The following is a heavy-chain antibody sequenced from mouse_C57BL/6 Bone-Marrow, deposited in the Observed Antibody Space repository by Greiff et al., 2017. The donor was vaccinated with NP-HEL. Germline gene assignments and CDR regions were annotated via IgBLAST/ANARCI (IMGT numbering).Heavy chain of an antibody. V-gene: IGHV5-17*01. J-gene: IGHJ2*01. CDR1: GFTFSDYG. Sequence: EVQLVESGGGLVKPGGSLKLSCAASGFTFSDYGMHWVRQAPEKGLEWVAYISSGSSTIYYADTVNGRFTISRDNAKNTLFLQMTSLRSEDTATYYCAREHYYGSSYWGQGTTLTVSS. CDR2: ISSGSSTI. CDR3: AREHYYGSSY. D-gene: IGHD1-1*01.